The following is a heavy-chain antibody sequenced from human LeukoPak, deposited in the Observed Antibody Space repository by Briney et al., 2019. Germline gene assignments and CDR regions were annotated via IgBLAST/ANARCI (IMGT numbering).Heavy chain of an antibody. CDR3: AKDPLLSHKSGYFDY. D-gene: IGHD1-26*01. Sequence: GGSLRLSCAASGFTFSSYGMHWVRQAPGKGLEWVAVISYDGSNKYYADSVKGRFTISRDNSKNTLYLQMNSLRAEDTAVYYCAKDPLLSHKSGYFDYWGQGTLVTVSS. J-gene: IGHJ4*02. CDR1: GFTFSSYG. CDR2: ISYDGSNK. V-gene: IGHV3-30*18.